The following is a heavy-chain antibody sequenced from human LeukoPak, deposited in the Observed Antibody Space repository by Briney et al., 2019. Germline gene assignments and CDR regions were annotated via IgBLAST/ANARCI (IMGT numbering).Heavy chain of an antibody. CDR2: ISGSGGST. CDR1: GFTFSSYS. J-gene: IGHJ4*02. D-gene: IGHD4-17*01. CDR3: ASPPMTTVTTGRF. V-gene: IGHV3-23*01. Sequence: GGSQRLSCAASGFTFSSYSMNWVRQAPGKGLEWVSAISGSGGSTYYADSVKGRFTISRDNSKNTLYLQMNSLRAEDTAVYYCASPPMTTVTTGRFRGQGTLVTVSS.